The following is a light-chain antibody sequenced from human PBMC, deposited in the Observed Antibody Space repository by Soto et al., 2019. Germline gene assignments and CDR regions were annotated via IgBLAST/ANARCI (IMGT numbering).Light chain of an antibody. Sequence: EIVLTQSPATLSLSPGERATLSCRTSQSVSSYLAWYQQKPVQAPRLLIYDASNRATGIPARFSGSGSGTDFTLTISSLEPEDFAVYYCQQRRNWPPLTFGGGTMVDIK. CDR3: QQRRNWPPLT. CDR2: DAS. V-gene: IGKV3-11*01. J-gene: IGKJ4*01. CDR1: QSVSSY.